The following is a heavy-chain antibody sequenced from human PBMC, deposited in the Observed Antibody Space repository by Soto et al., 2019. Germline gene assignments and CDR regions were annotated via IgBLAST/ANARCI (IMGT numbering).Heavy chain of an antibody. J-gene: IGHJ4*02. CDR1: EGSSVNYG. CDR2: IYYTGST. CDR3: KRAHYTGSPIPFKAY. Sequence: SQPMCLTRTVAEGSSVNYGGSWIRQQTGEGLEWIGYIYYTGSTNYNPSLKSRVTMSVDTSKNQFSLKLSSVTAADTAVYYFKRAHYTGSPIPFKAYWGQGTPVTVSS. V-gene: IGHV4-59*01. D-gene: IGHD2-8*02.